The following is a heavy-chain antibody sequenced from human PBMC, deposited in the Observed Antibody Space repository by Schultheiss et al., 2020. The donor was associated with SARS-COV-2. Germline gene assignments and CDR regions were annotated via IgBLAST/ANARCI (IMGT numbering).Heavy chain of an antibody. D-gene: IGHD5-24*01. CDR1: GFTFSTYG. CDR2: ISYDGSNK. CDR3: AKCFLETRGVPDYYYYYGMDV. V-gene: IGHV3-30*18. J-gene: IGHJ6*02. Sequence: GGSLRLSCAASGFTFSTYGMHWVRQAPGKGLEWVAVISYDGSNKYYADSVKGRFTISRDNSKNTLYLQMNSLRAEDTAVYYCAKCFLETRGVPDYYYYYGMDVWGQGTTVTVSS.